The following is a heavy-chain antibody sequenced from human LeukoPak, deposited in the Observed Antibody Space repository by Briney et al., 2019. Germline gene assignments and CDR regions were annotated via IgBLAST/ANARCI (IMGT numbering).Heavy chain of an antibody. V-gene: IGHV4-34*01. CDR1: GGSFSDYF. D-gene: IGHD3-10*01. CDR3: VTGRITMGTINDY. Sequence: PSETLSLTCAVFGGSFSDYFWTWIRQPAEKGLEWIGEINHSGSTNYNPSLKSRVSMSVDTSKNQFSLKLTSVTAADTAVYYCVTGRITMGTINDYWGQGTLVTVSS. J-gene: IGHJ4*02. CDR2: INHSGST.